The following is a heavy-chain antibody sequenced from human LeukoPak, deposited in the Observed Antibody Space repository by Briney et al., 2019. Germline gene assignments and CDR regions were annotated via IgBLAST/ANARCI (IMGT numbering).Heavy chain of an antibody. Sequence: GGSLRLSCAASGFTFSGYWMHWVRQAPGKGLMWVSHINTDGSDTIYAASVKGRFTISRDNAKNTLYLQMNSLRAEDTAVYYCARGEYGYYFDYWGQGTLVTVSS. CDR2: INTDGSDT. V-gene: IGHV3-74*01. J-gene: IGHJ4*02. CDR1: GFTFSGYW. D-gene: IGHD2/OR15-2a*01. CDR3: ARGEYGYYFDY.